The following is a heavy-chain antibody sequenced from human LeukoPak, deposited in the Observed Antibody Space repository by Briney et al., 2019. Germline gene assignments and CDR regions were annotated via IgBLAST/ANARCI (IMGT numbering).Heavy chain of an antibody. Sequence: GGSLRLSCAASGFTFSSYAMSWVRQAPGKGLEWVSAISGSGGSTYYADSVKGRSTISRDNSKNTLYLQMNSLRAEDTAVYYCAKDSSGWYVCPDYWGQGTLVTVSS. CDR2: ISGSGGST. CDR3: AKDSSGWYVCPDY. J-gene: IGHJ4*02. V-gene: IGHV3-23*01. CDR1: GFTFSSYA. D-gene: IGHD6-19*01.